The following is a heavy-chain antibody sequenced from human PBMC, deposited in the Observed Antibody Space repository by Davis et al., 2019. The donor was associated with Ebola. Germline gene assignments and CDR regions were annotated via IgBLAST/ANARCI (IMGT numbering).Heavy chain of an antibody. CDR2: ISGFNGNT. CDR3: ARDQDFRVDY. V-gene: IGHV1-18*01. D-gene: IGHD3/OR15-3a*01. Sequence: AASVKVSCKASGGTFSSYTVSWVRQAPGQGLEWMGWISGFNGNTNFAQKFQGRVTVTTDTSTTTAYMELKSLTSDDTAVYYCARDQDFRVDYWGQGTLVTVSS. CDR1: GGTFSSYT. J-gene: IGHJ4*02.